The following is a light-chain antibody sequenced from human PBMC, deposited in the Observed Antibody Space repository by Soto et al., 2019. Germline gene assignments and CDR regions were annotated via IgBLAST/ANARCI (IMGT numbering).Light chain of an antibody. CDR2: NNN. J-gene: IGLJ1*01. V-gene: IGLV1-44*01. CDR3: AAWDDSLNGYV. CDR1: SSNIGTNA. Sequence: QSVLTQPPSASGTPGQRVTISCSGGSSNIGTNAVNWYQQLPGTAPKLLIYNNNQRPSGVPDRFSGSKSGTSASLAISGRQSEDEADYYCAAWDDSLNGYVFGTGTKLNVL.